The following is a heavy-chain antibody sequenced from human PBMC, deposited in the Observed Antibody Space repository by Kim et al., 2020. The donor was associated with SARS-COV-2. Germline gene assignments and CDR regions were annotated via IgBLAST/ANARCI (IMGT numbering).Heavy chain of an antibody. D-gene: IGHD3-10*01. CDR2: ISSSSSYI. Sequence: GGSLRLSCAASGFTFSSYSMNWVRQAPGKGLEWVSSISSSSSYIYYADSVKGRFTISRDNAKNSLYLQMNSLRAEDTAVYYCASYGSGSEYYFDYWGQGTLVTVSS. CDR1: GFTFSSYS. J-gene: IGHJ4*02. V-gene: IGHV3-21*01. CDR3: ASYGSGSEYYFDY.